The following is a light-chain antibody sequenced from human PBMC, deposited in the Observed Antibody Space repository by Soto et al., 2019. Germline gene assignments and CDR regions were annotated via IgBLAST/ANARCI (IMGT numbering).Light chain of an antibody. V-gene: IGKV3-11*01. CDR3: QQRSNWPPLT. CDR2: DAS. Sequence: EIVLTQSPATLSLSPGERATLSCRASQSVSSYLAWYQQKPGQAPRLLIYDASNRATGIPARFSGSGSGTDFPLPLRSLEPEDSAVYYCQQRSNWPPLTFGGGTKVAIK. J-gene: IGKJ4*01. CDR1: QSVSSY.